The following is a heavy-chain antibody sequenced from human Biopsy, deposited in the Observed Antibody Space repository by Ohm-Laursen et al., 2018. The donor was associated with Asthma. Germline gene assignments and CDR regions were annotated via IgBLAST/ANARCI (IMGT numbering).Heavy chain of an antibody. J-gene: IGHJ4*02. CDR2: IYSGGTS. CDR1: GFAVSRDH. D-gene: IGHD3-22*01. V-gene: IGHV3-53*01. CDR3: ARGDSSNWSHYYFDY. Sequence: ETLSLTCAASGFAVSRDHMFWVRQAPGKGLEWVSVIYSGGTSHTADSVRGRFTISRDYSKNTLYLQMHSLRAEDTAVYYCARGDSSNWSHYYFDYWGQGTLVTVS.